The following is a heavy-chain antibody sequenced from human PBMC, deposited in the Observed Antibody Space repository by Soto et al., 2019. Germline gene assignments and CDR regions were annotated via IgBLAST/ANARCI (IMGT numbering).Heavy chain of an antibody. V-gene: IGHV2-5*01. CDR3: SHSPDGSHFYY. CDR1: GFSLTTTGLG. J-gene: IGHJ4*02. D-gene: IGHD6-25*01. CDR2: IYWYDFQ. Sequence: QITLKESGPTLVKPTQTLTLTCTFSGFSLTTTGLGVVWIRQPPGKTLEWLAFIYWYDFQRYSPSLKSRLTITKDTSKNPVVLTMTSMDPADTATYYFSHSPDGSHFYYGGQGILVTVSS.